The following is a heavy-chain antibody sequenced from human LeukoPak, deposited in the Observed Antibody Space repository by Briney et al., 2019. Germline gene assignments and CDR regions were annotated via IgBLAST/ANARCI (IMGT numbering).Heavy chain of an antibody. Sequence: PSETLSLTCTVSGGSISSGDYYWSWIRQPPGKGLEWIGYIYYSGSTYYNPSLKSRVIISVDTSKNQFSLKLSSVTAADTAVYYCASLSYYYDSSGYYPKCLDYWGQGTLVTVSS. CDR2: IYYSGST. CDR1: GGSISSGDYY. CDR3: ASLSYYYDSSGYYPKCLDY. D-gene: IGHD3-22*01. J-gene: IGHJ4*02. V-gene: IGHV4-30-4*08.